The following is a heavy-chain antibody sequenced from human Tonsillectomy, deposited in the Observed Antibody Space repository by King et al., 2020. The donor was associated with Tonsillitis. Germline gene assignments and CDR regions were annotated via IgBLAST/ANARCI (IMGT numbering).Heavy chain of an antibody. CDR3: EIDRRLLGDYPYSYGMDV. D-gene: IGHD4-17*01. CDR2: IYSGGST. Sequence: VQLVESGGGLVQPGGSLRLSCAASGFTVSSNYMSWVRQAPGKGLEWVSVIYSGGSTYYADSVKGRFTISRDNSKNTLYLQMNSLRAEDTAVYYCEIDRRLLGDYPYSYGMDVWGQGTTVTVSS. J-gene: IGHJ6*02. CDR1: GFTVSSNY. V-gene: IGHV3-66*01.